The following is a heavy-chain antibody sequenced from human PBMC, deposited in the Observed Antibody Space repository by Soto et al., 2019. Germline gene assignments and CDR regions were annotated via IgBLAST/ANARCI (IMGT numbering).Heavy chain of an antibody. CDR2: IYYSGST. CDR1: GGSISSYY. J-gene: IGHJ1*01. CDR3: ARSSPPAEYFQH. V-gene: IGHV4-59*08. Sequence: PSETLSLTCTVSGGSISSYYWSWIRQPPGKGLEWIGYIYYSGSTNYNPSLKSRVTISVDTSKNQFSLKLSSVTAADTVVYYCARSSPPAEYFQHWGQGTLVTVSS.